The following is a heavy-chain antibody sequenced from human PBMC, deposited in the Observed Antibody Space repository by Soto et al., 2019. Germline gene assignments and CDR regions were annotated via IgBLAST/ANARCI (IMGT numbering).Heavy chain of an antibody. V-gene: IGHV4-34*01. D-gene: IGHD3-3*01. CDR1: GGSFSGYY. CDR2: INHSGST. J-gene: IGHJ6*02. CDR3: ARTEGVVTSFYYYYYGMDV. Sequence: SETLSLTCAVYGGSFSGYYWSWIRQPPGKGLEWIGEINHSGSTNYNPSLKSRVTISVDTSKNQFSLKLSSVTAADTAVYYCARTEGVVTSFYYYYYGMDVWGQGTTVTVYS.